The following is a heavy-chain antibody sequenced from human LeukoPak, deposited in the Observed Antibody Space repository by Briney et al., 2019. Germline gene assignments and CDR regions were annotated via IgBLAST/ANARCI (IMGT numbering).Heavy chain of an antibody. CDR1: GGSISGDY. Sequence: PSETLSLTCTVSGGSISGDYWSWIRQPPGKGLDWVGYIHYTGGTNYNPSLKSRVTISVDTSKNQFSLTLRSVTDADTAVYYCARGGGNYYMDVWAKGTTVTVSS. CDR3: ARGGGNYYMDV. J-gene: IGHJ6*03. CDR2: IHYTGGT. D-gene: IGHD3-16*01. V-gene: IGHV4-59*12.